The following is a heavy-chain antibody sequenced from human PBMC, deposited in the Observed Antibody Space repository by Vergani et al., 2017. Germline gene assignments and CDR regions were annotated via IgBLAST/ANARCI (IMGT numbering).Heavy chain of an antibody. J-gene: IGHJ6*02. CDR2: IYSTGST. CDR3: ARVMYRDEAATGYRLEGMDI. V-gene: IGHV4-59*13. D-gene: IGHD3-9*01. Sequence: QVQLQESGPGLVKPSETLSLTCSVSGDSMNTYYWSWIRQSPGKGLEWIGYIYSTGSTKYNPSLNSRVTMSVDTSKNQFSLKLRSVTAADTAVYFCARVMYRDEAATGYRLEGMDIWGQGTTVTISS. CDR1: GDSMNTYY.